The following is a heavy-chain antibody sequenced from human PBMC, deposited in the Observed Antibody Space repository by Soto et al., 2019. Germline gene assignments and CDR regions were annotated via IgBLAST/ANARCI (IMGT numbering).Heavy chain of an antibody. CDR1: GGSINSGDYS. CDR3: ARARPHIVVVVAAKWFDP. D-gene: IGHD2-15*01. Sequence: TLSLTCTVSGGSINSGDYSWTWIRQPPGKGLEWIGYIYHTGNTYYNMSLKSRVTISVDRSKNQFSLKLSSVTAADTAVYYCARARPHIVVVVAAKWFDPWGQGTLVTVSS. CDR2: IYHTGNT. J-gene: IGHJ5*02. V-gene: IGHV4-30-2*01.